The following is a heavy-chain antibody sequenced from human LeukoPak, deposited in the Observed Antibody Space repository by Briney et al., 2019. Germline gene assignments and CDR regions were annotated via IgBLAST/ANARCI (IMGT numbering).Heavy chain of an antibody. V-gene: IGHV1-18*01. D-gene: IGHD3-3*01. CDR1: GYTFTSYG. Sequence: ASVKVSCKASGYTFTSYGISWVRQAPGQGLEWMGWISAYNGNTNYAQKLQGRVTMTTDTSTSTAYMELRSLRSDDTAVYYCARDMAPDFWSGYYTPTFDYWGRGTLVTVSS. CDR2: ISAYNGNT. CDR3: ARDMAPDFWSGYYTPTFDY. J-gene: IGHJ4*02.